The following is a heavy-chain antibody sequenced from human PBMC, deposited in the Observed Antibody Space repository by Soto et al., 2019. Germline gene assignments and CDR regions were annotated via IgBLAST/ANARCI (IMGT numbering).Heavy chain of an antibody. Sequence: QVQLVQSGAEVKKPGASVKVSCKASGYTFTSYTISWVRQARGQGLEWMGWISAYNGNTKYAQKLQGRVTMTTDTTTSTASMELRSLRSDDTAVYYGAGEGFPFDHGGQGTLVTVSS. CDR3: AGEGFPFDH. D-gene: IGHD3-10*01. J-gene: IGHJ4*02. V-gene: IGHV1-18*01. CDR2: ISAYNGNT. CDR1: GYTFTSYT.